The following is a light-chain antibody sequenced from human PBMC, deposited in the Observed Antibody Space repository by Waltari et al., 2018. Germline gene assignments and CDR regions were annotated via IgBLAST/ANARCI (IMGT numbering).Light chain of an antibody. Sequence: QSPLTQPASVSGSPGQSITISCSGTSRDVGRYKYVSCFQQLPGKAPKLMIYDVNNRPSGVSTRFSGSKSGNTASLTISGLQAEDEADYYCSSYTADTTRVFGGGTKLTVL. V-gene: IGLV2-14*03. J-gene: IGLJ3*02. CDR3: SSYTADTTRV. CDR2: DVN. CDR1: SRDVGRYKY.